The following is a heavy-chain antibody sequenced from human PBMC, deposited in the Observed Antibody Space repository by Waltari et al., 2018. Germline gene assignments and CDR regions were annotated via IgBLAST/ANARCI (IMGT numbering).Heavy chain of an antibody. Sequence: VQSGGGVVQPGKSLRLSCVGSGFNFNEYGMHWVRQAPGKGLGWVAVVWSDVSKLHDADAVQVRFVISRDNSKKTLYLQMNSLRGEDTGLYYCTRVFPGIGIIGNFDQWGQGTQVTVSS. J-gene: IGHJ4*02. CDR3: TRVFPGIGIIGNFDQ. V-gene: IGHV3-33*01. CDR2: VWSDVSKL. CDR1: GFNFNEYG.